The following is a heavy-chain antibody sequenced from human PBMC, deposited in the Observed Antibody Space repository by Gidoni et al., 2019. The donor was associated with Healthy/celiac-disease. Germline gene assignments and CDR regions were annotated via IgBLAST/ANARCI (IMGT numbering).Heavy chain of an antibody. CDR2: ISSSGTAI. CDR3: ARAFDR. CDR1: GFPVSSYD. V-gene: IGHV3-48*01. J-gene: IGHJ5*02. Sequence: EVQLVESGGGLVQPGGSLELSCAASGFPVSSYDLNWARQAPGRGLQWVSYISSSGTAIYYADSVKGRFTISRDNAKNSLCLQMNSLRPEDTAVYYCARAFDRWGQGTLVTVSS.